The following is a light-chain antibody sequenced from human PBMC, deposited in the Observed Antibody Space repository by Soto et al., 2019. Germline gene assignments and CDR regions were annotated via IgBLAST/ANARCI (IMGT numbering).Light chain of an antibody. Sequence: DLQLTQSPSFLSASVGDRVTITCRASQGITSSLAWYQQKPGKAPKLLISAASTLQSGVPSRFSGSGSGTDFTLTISSLQPEDFATYYCQQLNSYPYTFAQGIKLEIK. V-gene: IGKV1-9*01. CDR1: QGITSS. J-gene: IGKJ2*01. CDR2: AAS. CDR3: QQLNSYPYT.